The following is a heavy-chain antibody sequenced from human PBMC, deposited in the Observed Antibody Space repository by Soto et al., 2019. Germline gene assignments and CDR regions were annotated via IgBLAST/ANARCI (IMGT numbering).Heavy chain of an antibody. Sequence: VGSLRLSCSASGFAFSSLAMHWVRQAPGKGLEYVSSISSNGNPTYYADSVKGRFTISRDNSRNMLYLQMSSLRTEDSAVYYCVKDRPVDYWGQGTLVTVSS. J-gene: IGHJ4*02. V-gene: IGHV3-64D*06. CDR2: ISSNGNPT. CDR1: GFAFSSLA. CDR3: VKDRPVDY.